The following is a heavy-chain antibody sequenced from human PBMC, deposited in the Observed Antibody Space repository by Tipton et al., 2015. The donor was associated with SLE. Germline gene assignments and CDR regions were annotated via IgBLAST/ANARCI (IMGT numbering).Heavy chain of an antibody. V-gene: IGHV4-34*01. J-gene: IGHJ5*02. D-gene: IGHD3-22*01. CDR2: INHCGST. CDR1: GGSFSGYY. CDR3: ARGDWYYYDSSGYYGGWFDP. Sequence: TLSLTCAVYGGSFSGYYWSWIRQPPGKGLEWIGEINHCGSTNYNPSLKSRVTISVDTSKNQFSLKLSSVTAADTAVYYCARGDWYYYDSSGYYGGWFDPWGQGTLVTVSS.